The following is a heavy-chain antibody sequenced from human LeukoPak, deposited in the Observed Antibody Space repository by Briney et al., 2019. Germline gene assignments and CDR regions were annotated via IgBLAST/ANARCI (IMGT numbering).Heavy chain of an antibody. CDR1: GFTFSNFG. D-gene: IGHD6-19*01. J-gene: IGHJ4*02. V-gene: IGHV3-30*02. Sequence: PGGSLRLSCAASGFTFSNFGMHWVRQAPGKGLELVAFIRYDGSNKYYVDSVKGRFTVSRDNSKNTLSLQMNSLRPEDTAVYYCARKGFGSITVPGTFDYWGQGILVTVSS. CDR3: ARKGFGSITVPGTFDY. CDR2: IRYDGSNK.